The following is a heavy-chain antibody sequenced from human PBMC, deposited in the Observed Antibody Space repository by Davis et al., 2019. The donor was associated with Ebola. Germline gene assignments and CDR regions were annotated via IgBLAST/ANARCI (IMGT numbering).Heavy chain of an antibody. CDR1: GGSISSYSISSYY. CDR2: ITNSGVT. V-gene: IGHV4-61*01. D-gene: IGHD1-26*01. Sequence: SETLSLTCTVSGGSISSYSISSYYWSWIRQPPGKGLECIGDITNSGVTNYNPSLKSRLTISLDTSKRQFSLKLTSVTAADTAVYYCARDDLSGLIDSWGQGTPVTVSS. J-gene: IGHJ4*02. CDR3: ARDDLSGLIDS.